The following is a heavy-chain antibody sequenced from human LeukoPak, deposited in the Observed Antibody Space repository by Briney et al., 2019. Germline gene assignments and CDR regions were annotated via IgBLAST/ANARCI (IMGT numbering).Heavy chain of an antibody. Sequence: GESLKISCKCSGYSFTSYWIGWVRQMPGKGLEWMGIIYPGDSDTRYSPSFQGQVTISADKSISTAYLQWSSLKASDTAMYYCARHLYSSSWWDYYYGMDVWGQGTTVTVSS. CDR3: ARHLYSSSWWDYYYGMDV. CDR2: IYPGDSDT. D-gene: IGHD6-13*01. CDR1: GYSFTSYW. J-gene: IGHJ6*02. V-gene: IGHV5-51*01.